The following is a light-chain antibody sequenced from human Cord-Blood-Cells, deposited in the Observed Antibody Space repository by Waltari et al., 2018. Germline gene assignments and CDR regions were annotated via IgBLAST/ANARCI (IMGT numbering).Light chain of an antibody. Sequence: EIVLTQSPATLSLSPGERATLSCRPSQSVSSYLAWYQQKPGQAPRLLLYDASNRATGIPARFSGSGSGTDFTLTISSLEPEDFAVYYCQQRSNWLWTFGQGTKVEIK. V-gene: IGKV3-11*01. CDR2: DAS. J-gene: IGKJ1*01. CDR1: QSVSSY. CDR3: QQRSNWLWT.